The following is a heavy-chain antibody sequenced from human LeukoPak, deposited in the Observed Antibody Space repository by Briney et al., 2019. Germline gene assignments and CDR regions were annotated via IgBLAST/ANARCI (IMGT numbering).Heavy chain of an antibody. CDR1: GGSISSYY. CDR3: ARDVRGYYDFWSGYPPYYMDV. J-gene: IGHJ6*03. D-gene: IGHD3-3*01. Sequence: SETLSLTCTVSGGSISSYYWSWIRQPPGKGLEWIGYIYYSGSTNYNPSLKSRVTISVDTSKNQFSLKLSSVTAADTAVYYCARDVRGYYDFWSGYPPYYMDVWGKGTTVTVSS. CDR2: IYYSGST. V-gene: IGHV4-59*01.